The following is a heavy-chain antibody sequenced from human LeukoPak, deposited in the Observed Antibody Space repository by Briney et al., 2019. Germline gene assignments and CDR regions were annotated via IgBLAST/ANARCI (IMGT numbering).Heavy chain of an antibody. CDR3: ARVGGRGIDY. V-gene: IGHV3-48*01. CDR2: TGSIGSTI. Sequence: PGGSLRLSCSASGFSFNTYSMSWVRESPGKGLEWIAYTGSIGSTIHYADSVKGRFTISRDNAKKSLYLQMDTLRGDDTAVYYCARVGGRGIDYWGQGSLVSVSS. CDR1: GFSFNTYS. J-gene: IGHJ4*02.